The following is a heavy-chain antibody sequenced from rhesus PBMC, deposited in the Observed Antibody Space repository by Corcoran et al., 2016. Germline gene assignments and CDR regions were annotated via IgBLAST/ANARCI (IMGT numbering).Heavy chain of an antibody. CDR1: GYYISSGLG. J-gene: IGHJ5-1*01. V-gene: IGHV4-127*01. D-gene: IGHD4-17*01. CDR2: IGGSAGAP. Sequence: QGQLQESGPGLVKPSETLSLICSVSGYYISSGLGWSWIRQPAGGGLEWIGNIGGSAGAPTNNPSLKSRVTISKDTTKNQFSLKLTSVVAADTAVYYCVRHPEHANFEYRFPVWGAGVLVTVSS. CDR3: VRHPEHANFEYRFPV.